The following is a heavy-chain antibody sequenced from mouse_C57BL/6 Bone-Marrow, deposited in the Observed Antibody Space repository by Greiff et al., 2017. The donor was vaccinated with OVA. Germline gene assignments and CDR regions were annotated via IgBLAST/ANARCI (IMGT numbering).Heavy chain of an antibody. V-gene: IGHV7-3*01. J-gene: IGHJ3*01. CDR1: GFTFTDYY. CDR3: ARSPYSNYEAWFAY. Sequence: DVKLVESGGGLVQPGGSLSLSCAASGFTFTDYYMSWVRQPPGKALEWLGFIRNKANGYTTEYSASVKGRFTISRDNSQSILYLQMNALRAEDSATYYCARSPYSNYEAWFAYWGQGTLVTVSA. CDR2: IRNKANGYTT. D-gene: IGHD2-5*01.